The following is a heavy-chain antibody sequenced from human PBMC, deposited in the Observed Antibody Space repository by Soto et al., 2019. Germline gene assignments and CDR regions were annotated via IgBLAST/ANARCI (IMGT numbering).Heavy chain of an antibody. CDR1: GFTFSDYY. V-gene: IGHV3-11*05. CDR2: ISSSSSYT. D-gene: IGHD3-22*01. Sequence: GGSLRLSCAASGFTFSDYYMSWIRQAPGKGLEWVSYISSSSSYTNYADSVKGRFTISRDNAKNSLYLQMNSLRAEDTAVYYCARAATGTYYYDSSGYSYGMDVWGQGTTVTVSS. J-gene: IGHJ6*02. CDR3: ARAATGTYYYDSSGYSYGMDV.